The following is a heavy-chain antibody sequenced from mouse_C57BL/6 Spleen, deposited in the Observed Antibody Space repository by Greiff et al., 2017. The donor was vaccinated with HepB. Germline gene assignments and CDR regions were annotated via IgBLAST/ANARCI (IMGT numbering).Heavy chain of an antibody. V-gene: IGHV1-76*01. CDR3: ARGRDFDY. Sequence: VKLQESGAELVRPGASVKLSCKASGYTFTDYYINWVKQRPGQGLEWIARIYPGSGNTYYNEKFKGKATLTAEKSSSTAYMQLSSLTSEDSAVYFCARGRDFDYWGQGTTLTVSS. J-gene: IGHJ2*01. CDR2: IYPGSGNT. CDR1: GYTFTDYY.